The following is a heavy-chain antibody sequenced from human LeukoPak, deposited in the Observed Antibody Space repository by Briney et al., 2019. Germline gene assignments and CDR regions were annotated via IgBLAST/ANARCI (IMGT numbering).Heavy chain of an antibody. CDR3: ASGSAALGYCSGGSCYDHFFDY. J-gene: IGHJ4*02. D-gene: IGHD2-15*01. V-gene: IGHV1-18*01. CDR1: GYTFTSYG. Sequence: GASVKVSCKASGYTFTSYGISWVRQAPGQGLGWMGWISAYNGNTNYAQKLQGRVTMTTDTSTSTAYMELRSLRSDDTAVYYCASGSAALGYCSGGSCYDHFFDYWGQGTLVTVSS. CDR2: ISAYNGNT.